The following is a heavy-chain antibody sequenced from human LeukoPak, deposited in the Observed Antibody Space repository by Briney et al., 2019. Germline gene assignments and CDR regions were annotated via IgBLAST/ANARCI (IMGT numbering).Heavy chain of an antibody. V-gene: IGHV4-59*01. D-gene: IGHD5-12*01. CDR3: ARAVGDSGYGRYFDY. Sequence: SETLSLTCTVSGGSISSYYWSWIRQPPGKGREWIGNVYNTGSTNYNPSLESRVTISVDTSKNHFSLRLSSVTAADTAVYYCARAVGDSGYGRYFDYWGQGTLVTVSA. CDR1: GGSISSYY. J-gene: IGHJ4*02. CDR2: VYNTGST.